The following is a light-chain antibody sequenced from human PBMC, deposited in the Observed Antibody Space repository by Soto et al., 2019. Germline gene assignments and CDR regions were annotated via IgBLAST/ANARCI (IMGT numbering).Light chain of an antibody. CDR1: QSIGGW. CDR3: QQYYSYLYT. CDR2: NVS. J-gene: IGKJ2*01. Sequence: DIQMTQSPSTLSASVGDRVTITCRASQSIGGWLAWYQQKPGKAPQLLIYNVSTLESGVPSRFSGSGSGTEFTLTISSLQPDDFATYYCQQYYSYLYTFGQGTKLEIK. V-gene: IGKV1-5*03.